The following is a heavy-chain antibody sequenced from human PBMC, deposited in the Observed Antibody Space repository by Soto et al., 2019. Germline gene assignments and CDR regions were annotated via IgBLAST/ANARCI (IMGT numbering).Heavy chain of an antibody. D-gene: IGHD3-10*01. Sequence: GGSLRLSCAASGFTVSSNYMSWFRQAPGKGPEWVSIIYSGGSTYYADSLKGRFTISRDNSKNTLYLQMNSLRAEDTAVYYCARDRARVTFDIWGQGTMVTVSS. CDR2: IYSGGST. J-gene: IGHJ3*02. CDR3: ARDRARVTFDI. CDR1: GFTVSSNY. V-gene: IGHV3-66*01.